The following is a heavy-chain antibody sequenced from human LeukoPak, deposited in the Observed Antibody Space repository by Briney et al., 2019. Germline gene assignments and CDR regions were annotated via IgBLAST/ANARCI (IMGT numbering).Heavy chain of an antibody. CDR3: AKDFRRADYYDSSGYYRMIDY. CDR1: GFTFSSYG. CDR2: ISGSGGST. Sequence: GGSLRLSCAASGFTFSSYGMNWVRQAPGKGLEWVSAISGSGGSTFYADSVKGRFTISRDNSKNTLFLQMNSLRAEDTAVYFCAKDFRRADYYDSSGYYRMIDYWGQGTLVTVSS. V-gene: IGHV3-23*01. D-gene: IGHD3-22*01. J-gene: IGHJ4*02.